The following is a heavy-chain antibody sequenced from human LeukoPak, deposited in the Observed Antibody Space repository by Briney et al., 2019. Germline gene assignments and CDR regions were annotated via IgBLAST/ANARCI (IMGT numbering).Heavy chain of an antibody. CDR3: ASKDYYGMDV. CDR2: IYPGDSET. J-gene: IGHJ6*02. Sequence: GESLKISCKGSGYSFKSYWIAWVRQMPGKGLEWMGTIYPGDSETRYSPSFQGQVTISADKSISTAYLQWGSLKASDTAMYYCASKDYYGMDVWGQGTTVTVSS. CDR1: GYSFKSYW. V-gene: IGHV5-51*01.